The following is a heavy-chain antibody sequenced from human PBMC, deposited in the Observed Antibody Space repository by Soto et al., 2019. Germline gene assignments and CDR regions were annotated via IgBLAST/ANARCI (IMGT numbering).Heavy chain of an antibody. CDR2: ITAYTDNT. V-gene: IGHV1-18*01. J-gene: IGHJ4*02. Sequence: GSVKGSCKASGYTFTSYCISWGRQAPGQGLEWMGWITAYTDNTNYAQKLQGRVTMTTDTSTSTAYMELRSLRSDDTAVYYCARGDSSSSVDYVYWGQGTLVTVS. D-gene: IGHD6-6*01. CDR3: ARGDSSSSVDYVY. CDR1: GYTFTSYC.